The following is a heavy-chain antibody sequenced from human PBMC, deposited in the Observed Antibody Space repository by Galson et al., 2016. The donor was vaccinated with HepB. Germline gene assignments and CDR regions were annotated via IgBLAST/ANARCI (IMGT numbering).Heavy chain of an antibody. Sequence: SVKVSCKASGCTFTSYAMHWVRQAPGQRLEWMGWINAGNGNTKNSQKFQGRVTITMDRSASTAYMELSSLRSEDTAVYYCARDRKIYQLLYPGYYYGMDVWGQGTTVTVSS. CDR3: ARDRKIYQLLYPGYYYGMDV. D-gene: IGHD2-2*02. CDR1: GCTFTSYA. CDR2: INAGNGNT. V-gene: IGHV1-3*01. J-gene: IGHJ6*02.